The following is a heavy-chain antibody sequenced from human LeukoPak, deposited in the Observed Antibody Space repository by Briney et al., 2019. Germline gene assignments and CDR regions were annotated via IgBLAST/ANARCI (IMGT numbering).Heavy chain of an antibody. CDR1: GFTVSSNY. D-gene: IGHD1-1*01. J-gene: IGHJ4*02. V-gene: IGHV4-39*01. CDR3: ARHGNWEPFDY. Sequence: GSLRLSCAASGFTVSSNYMSWIRQPPGKGLEWIGTVYYSGSTYYNPSLKSRLTISVDTSNNSISLKVTSLTAADTAVYYCARHGNWEPFDYWGQGSLVTVSS. CDR2: VYYSGST.